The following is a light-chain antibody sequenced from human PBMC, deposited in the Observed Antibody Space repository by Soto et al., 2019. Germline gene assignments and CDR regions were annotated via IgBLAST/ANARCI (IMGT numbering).Light chain of an antibody. CDR2: RNN. CDR3: AAWYDSMSGWV. CDR1: SSNIGSNY. Sequence: QSVLTQPPSASGTPGQRVTISCSGSSSNIGSNYVYWYQQLPGTAPKLLIYRNNQRPSGVPDRFSGSKSGTSASLAISGLRSEDEADYYCAAWYDSMSGWVFGGGTTLTVL. V-gene: IGLV1-47*01. J-gene: IGLJ3*02.